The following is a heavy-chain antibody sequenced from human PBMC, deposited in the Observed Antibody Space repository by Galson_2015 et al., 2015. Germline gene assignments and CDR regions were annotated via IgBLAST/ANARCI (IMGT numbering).Heavy chain of an antibody. CDR1: GFSVSSNY. CDR2: IYGDGST. CDR3: ARMGGSGRYGKVSA. J-gene: IGHJ5*02. Sequence: SLRLSCAASGFSVSSNYMSWVRQAPGKGLEWVSLIYGDGSTFYADSVEGRFTISRDNFKNTLFLQMNSLRAEDTAVYYCARMGGSGRYGKVSAWGQGTLVTVSS. D-gene: IGHD6-19*01. V-gene: IGHV3-53*01.